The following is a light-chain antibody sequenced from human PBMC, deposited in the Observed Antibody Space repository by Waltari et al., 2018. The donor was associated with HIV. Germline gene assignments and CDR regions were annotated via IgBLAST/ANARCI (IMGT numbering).Light chain of an antibody. CDR2: AAS. CDR3: QQYYSYLRVT. Sequence: AIRMTQSPSSFSASTGDRVTITCRASQGISSYLAWYQQKPGKAPKLLIYAASTLQSGVPSRFSGSGSGTDFTLTISCLQSEDFATYYCQQYYSYLRVTFGGGTKVEIK. CDR1: QGISSY. V-gene: IGKV1-8*01. J-gene: IGKJ4*01.